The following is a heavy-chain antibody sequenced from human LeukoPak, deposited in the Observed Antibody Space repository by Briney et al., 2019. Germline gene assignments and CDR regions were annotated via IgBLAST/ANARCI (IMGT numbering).Heavy chain of an antibody. CDR2: ISGSGGST. V-gene: IGHV3-23*01. CDR1: GFTFSSYA. Sequence: GGSLRLSCAASGFTFSSYAMSWVRQAPGKGLEWVSAISGSGGSTYYADSVKGRFTISRGNSKNTLYLQMNSLRAEGTAVYYCAKWKYSNSGIDDYWGQGTLVTVSS. D-gene: IGHD6-6*01. CDR3: AKWKYSNSGIDDY. J-gene: IGHJ4*02.